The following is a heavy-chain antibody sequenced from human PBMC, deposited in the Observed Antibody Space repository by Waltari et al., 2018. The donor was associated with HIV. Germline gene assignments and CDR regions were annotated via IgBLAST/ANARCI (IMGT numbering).Heavy chain of an antibody. CDR3: VKGVRYYTP. Sequence: VETGGTVIRPGGSLRLSCSPFSFSVANNYVPWLRLSPGRGLEGFPSIYMDDTAHYADSVRGRFTISRDRFRNTVHLLLHFLIFDDTATYFCVKGVRYYTPWGQGTPVTVSS. CDR2: IYMDDTA. CDR1: SFSVANNY. J-gene: IGHJ5*02. V-gene: IGHV3-53*05. D-gene: IGHD2-8*01.